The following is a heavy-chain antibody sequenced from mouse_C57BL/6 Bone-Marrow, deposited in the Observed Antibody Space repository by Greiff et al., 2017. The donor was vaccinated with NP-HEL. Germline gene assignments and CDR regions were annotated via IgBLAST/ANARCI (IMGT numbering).Heavy chain of an antibody. J-gene: IGHJ2*01. CDR2: IRHNANGSTT. Sequence: EVKLMESGGGLVQPGGSLSLSCAASGFTFTDYYMRWVRQPPGQALEWLGFIRHNANGSTTEYSASVKGRFTISRDKYQSILYLQMNALRAEDSATYDCARTLAFGYWGQGTTLTVSS. D-gene: IGHD6-1*01. CDR3: ARTLAFGY. CDR1: GFTFTDYY. V-gene: IGHV7-3*01.